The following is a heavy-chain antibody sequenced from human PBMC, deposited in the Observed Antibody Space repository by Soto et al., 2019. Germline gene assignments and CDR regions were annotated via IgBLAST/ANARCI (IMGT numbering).Heavy chain of an antibody. J-gene: IGHJ4*02. Sequence: QVQLVQSGAEVKKPGSSVKVSCKASGGTFSSYTISWVRQAPGQGLEWMGRIIPILGIANYAQKFQGRVTITADKSTSTAYMELSSTRSEDTAVYYCARGGRYGSGSYYMGYWGQGTLVTVSS. CDR1: GGTFSSYT. CDR2: IIPILGIA. CDR3: ARGGRYGSGSYYMGY. V-gene: IGHV1-69*02. D-gene: IGHD3-10*01.